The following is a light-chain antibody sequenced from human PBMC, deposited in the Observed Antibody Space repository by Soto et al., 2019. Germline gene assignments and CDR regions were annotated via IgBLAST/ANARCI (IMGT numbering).Light chain of an antibody. CDR2: DNN. J-gene: IGLJ1*01. CDR3: GTWDSSLSAYV. Sequence: QSVLTQPPSVSAAPGQKVTISCSGSNSNIGNNYVSWYQQLPGTAPKLLIYDNNKRPSGIPDRFSGSKSGTSATLGITGLQTGDEADYYCGTWDSSLSAYVFGTGTRSPS. CDR1: NSNIGNNY. V-gene: IGLV1-51*01.